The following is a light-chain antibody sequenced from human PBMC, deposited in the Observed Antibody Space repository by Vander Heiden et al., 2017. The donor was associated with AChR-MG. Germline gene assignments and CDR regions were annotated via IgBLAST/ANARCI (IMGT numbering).Light chain of an antibody. V-gene: IGLV2-11*01. Sequence: QSALTQPRSVSGSPGQSVTISCTGTSSDVDPDYNYVSWYQQHPGKAPKLIIYDVTKRPSGVPDRFSASQSGNTASLTISGLQAEDEADYYGQSYAASYTFEVFGGGTKLTVL. CDR3: QSYAASYTFEV. CDR1: SSDVDPDYNY. CDR2: DVT. J-gene: IGLJ2*01.